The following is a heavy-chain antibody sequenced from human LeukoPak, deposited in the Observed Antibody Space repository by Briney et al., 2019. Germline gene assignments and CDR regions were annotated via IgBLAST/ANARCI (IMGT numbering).Heavy chain of an antibody. Sequence: PSETLSLTCTVSGGSISGDYWNWIRQPPGKGLDWIGYTSYSGNTDYKPSLRSRVTMSVDTSKNQLSLKLTSATAADTAVYYCARWHSHGRYFDYWGQGALVTVSS. CDR1: GGSISGDY. CDR3: ARWHSHGRYFDY. D-gene: IGHD1-26*01. J-gene: IGHJ4*02. V-gene: IGHV4-59*01. CDR2: TSYSGNT.